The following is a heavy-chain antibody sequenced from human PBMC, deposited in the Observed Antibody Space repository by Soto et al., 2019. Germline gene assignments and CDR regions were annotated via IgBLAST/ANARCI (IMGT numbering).Heavy chain of an antibody. D-gene: IGHD1-26*01. CDR1: GGSISRGGYY. V-gene: IGHV4-31*03. Sequence: PSETLSLTCTVSGGSISRGGYYWSWIRQHPGKGLEWIGYIYYSGSTYYNPSLKSRVTISLDTSMNQFSLKLSSVTPADTAVYYCTRAPVSGSYCFDFWGQGTPVTVSS. CDR3: TRAPVSGSYCFDF. J-gene: IGHJ4*02. CDR2: IYYSGST.